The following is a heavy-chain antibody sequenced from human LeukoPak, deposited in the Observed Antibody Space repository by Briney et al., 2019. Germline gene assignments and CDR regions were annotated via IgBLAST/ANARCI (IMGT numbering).Heavy chain of an antibody. D-gene: IGHD2-2*01. Sequence: TSETLSLTCTVSGGSISSCYNYWGWIRQPPGKGLEWIGSIYYSGSTNYNPSLKSRVTISVDTSKNQFSLKLSSVTAADTAVYYCARHASSTSLGNDWGTPTGGWFDPWGQGTLVTVSS. CDR1: GGSISSCYNY. CDR2: IYYSGST. CDR3: ARHASSTSLGNDWGTPTGGWFDP. J-gene: IGHJ5*02. V-gene: IGHV4-39*01.